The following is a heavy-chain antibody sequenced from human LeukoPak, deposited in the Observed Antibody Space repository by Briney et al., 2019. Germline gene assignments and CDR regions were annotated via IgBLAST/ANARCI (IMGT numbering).Heavy chain of an antibody. CDR3: ARDSSGWYYFDY. J-gene: IGHJ4*02. D-gene: IGHD6-19*01. V-gene: IGHV1-69*04. CDR1: GGTFSSYA. CDR2: IIPILGIA. Sequence: SVKASCKASGGTFSSYAISWVRQAPGQGLEWMGRIIPILGIANYAQKFQGRVTITADKSTSTAYMELSSLRSEDTAVYYCARDSSGWYYFDYWGQGTLVTVSS.